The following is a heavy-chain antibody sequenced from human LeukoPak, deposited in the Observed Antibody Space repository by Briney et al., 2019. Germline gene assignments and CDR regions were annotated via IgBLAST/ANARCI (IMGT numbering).Heavy chain of an antibody. CDR1: GFTFNDFA. J-gene: IGHJ1*01. CDR2: ISWDGRTT. Sequence: PGGSLRLSCVASGFTFNDFAMSWVRHVPGKGLEWVSLISWDGRTTYYTGSVRGRFTISRDNSKNSLYLQMDSLRTDDTALYYCARGGFLVSEYFQHWGQGTLVTVSS. D-gene: IGHD3-16*01. CDR3: ARGGFLVSEYFQH. V-gene: IGHV3-43D*03.